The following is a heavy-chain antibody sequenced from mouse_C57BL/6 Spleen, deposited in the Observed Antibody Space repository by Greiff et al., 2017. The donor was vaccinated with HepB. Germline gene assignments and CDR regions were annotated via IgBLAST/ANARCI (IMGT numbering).Heavy chain of an antibody. Sequence: EVKLVESGGDLVKPGGSLKLSCAASGFTFSSYGMSWVRQTPDKRLEWVATISSGGSYTYYPDSVKGRFTISRDNAKNTLYLQMSSLKSEDTAMYYCARQGSTGTWFAYWGQGTLVTVSA. CDR2: ISSGGSYT. CDR1: GFTFSSYG. CDR3: ARQGSTGTWFAY. J-gene: IGHJ3*01. D-gene: IGHD4-1*02. V-gene: IGHV5-6*02.